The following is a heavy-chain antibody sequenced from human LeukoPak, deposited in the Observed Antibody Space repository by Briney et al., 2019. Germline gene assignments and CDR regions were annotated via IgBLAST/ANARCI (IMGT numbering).Heavy chain of an antibody. J-gene: IGHJ3*02. Sequence: SETLSLTCTVSGGSISSSSYYWGWIRQPPGKGLEWIGSIYYSGSTYYNPSLKSRVTISVDTSKNQFSLKLSSVTAADTAVCYCARPMITMAYDAFDIWGQGTMVTVSS. CDR2: IYYSGST. V-gene: IGHV4-39*01. D-gene: IGHD3-10*01. CDR3: ARPMITMAYDAFDI. CDR1: GGSISSSSYY.